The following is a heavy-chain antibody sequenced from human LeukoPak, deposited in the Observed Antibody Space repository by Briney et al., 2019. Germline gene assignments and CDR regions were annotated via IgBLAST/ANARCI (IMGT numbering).Heavy chain of an antibody. V-gene: IGHV3-23*01. CDR1: GFTLSNYA. Sequence: GGSPRLSCAASGFTLSNYAMNWVRQAPGKGLEWVSGISYIDVETYYADSVKGRFTISSDNSMNTLYLQMNSLTVEDTAVYYCAKRTRDGFNTPIDFWGQGTLVTVS. J-gene: IGHJ4*02. CDR2: ISYIDVET. CDR3: AKRTRDGFNTPIDF. D-gene: IGHD5-24*01.